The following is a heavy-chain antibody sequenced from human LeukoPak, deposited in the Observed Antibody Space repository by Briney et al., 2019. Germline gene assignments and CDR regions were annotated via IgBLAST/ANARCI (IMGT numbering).Heavy chain of an antibody. CDR3: SRGLDWYTYFGDH. J-gene: IGHJ4*02. CDR2: ITYDGYKE. Sequence: AGGSLRLSCAASGFTLNSYAIHWVRQAPGKGLEWVAVITYDGYKEFYADSVKGRFTISRDTFENTVYLQMNNLRIEDTGTYFCSRGLDWYTYFGDHWGQGTVVAVSS. D-gene: IGHD3-9*01. V-gene: IGHV3-30-3*01. CDR1: GFTLNSYA.